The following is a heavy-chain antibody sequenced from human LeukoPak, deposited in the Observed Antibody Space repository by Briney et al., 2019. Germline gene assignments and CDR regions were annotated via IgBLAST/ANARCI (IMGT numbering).Heavy chain of an antibody. CDR3: ARVTPRTTVIRPDYYYYYMDV. V-gene: IGHV4-59*01. Sequence: SETLSLTCTVSGGSISSYYWSWIRQPPGKGLEWIGYIYYSGCTNYNPSLKSRVTISVDTSKNQFSLKLSSVTAADTAVYYCARVTPRTTVIRPDYYYYYMDVWGKGTTVTVSS. D-gene: IGHD4-11*01. CDR1: GGSISSYY. CDR2: IYYSGCT. J-gene: IGHJ6*03.